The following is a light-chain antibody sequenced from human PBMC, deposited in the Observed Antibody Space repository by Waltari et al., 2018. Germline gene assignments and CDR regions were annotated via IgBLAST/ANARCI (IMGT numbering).Light chain of an antibody. CDR2: AAS. CDR3: QQSYSTPYT. CDR1: QSISSY. V-gene: IGKV1-39*01. J-gene: IGKJ2*01. Sequence: DIHMTQSPSSLSASVGDRVTITCRASQSISSYLNWYQQKPGNDPKLLIYAASSLQSGVPSRFSGSGSGTDFTLTISSLQPEDFATDYCQQSYSTPYTFGQGTKLEIK.